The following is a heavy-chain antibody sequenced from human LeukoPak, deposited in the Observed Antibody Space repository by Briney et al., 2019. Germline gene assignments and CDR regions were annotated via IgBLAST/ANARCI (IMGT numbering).Heavy chain of an antibody. CDR2: ISAYNGNT. J-gene: IGHJ5*02. CDR1: GYTFTSYG. V-gene: IGHV1-18*01. D-gene: IGHD3-10*01. CDR3: ARGELLWFGESSGGWFDP. Sequence: GATVKVSCKASGYTFTSYGISWVRQAPGQGLEWMGWISAYNGNTNYAQKLQGRVTMTTDTSTSTAYMELRSLRSDDTAVYYCARGELLWFGESSGGWFDPWGQGTLVTVSS.